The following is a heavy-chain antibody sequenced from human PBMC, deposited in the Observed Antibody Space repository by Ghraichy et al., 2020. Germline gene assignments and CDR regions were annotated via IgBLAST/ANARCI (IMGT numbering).Heavy chain of an antibody. CDR2: ISGSGGST. CDR3: AKSLGELGPGAFDI. V-gene: IGHV3-23*01. Sequence: LSLTCAASGFTFSSYAMSWVRQAPGKGLEWVSAISGSGGSTYYADSVKGRFTISRDNSKNTLYLQMNSLRAEDTAVYYCAKSLGELGPGAFDIWGQGTMVTVSS. J-gene: IGHJ3*02. D-gene: IGHD7-27*01. CDR1: GFTFSSYA.